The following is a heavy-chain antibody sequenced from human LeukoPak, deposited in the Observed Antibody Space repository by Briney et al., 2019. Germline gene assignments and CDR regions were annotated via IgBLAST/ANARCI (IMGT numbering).Heavy chain of an antibody. D-gene: IGHD3-22*01. J-gene: IGHJ4*02. Sequence: GASVKVSCKASGYTFTGDYMHWVRQAPGQGLEWMGWINPNSGGTNYAQKFQGRVTMTRDTSISTAYMELSRLRSDDTAVYYCALTYYYDSSGYYFDYWGQGTLVTVSS. CDR3: ALTYYYDSSGYYFDY. CDR2: INPNSGGT. V-gene: IGHV1-2*02. CDR1: GYTFTGDY.